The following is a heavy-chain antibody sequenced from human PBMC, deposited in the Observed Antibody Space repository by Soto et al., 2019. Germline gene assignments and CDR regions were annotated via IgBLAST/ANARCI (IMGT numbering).Heavy chain of an antibody. CDR1: GFTFSSYD. CDR3: ARIGGNGAFDI. CDR2: IGTAGDT. Sequence: EVQLVESGGGLVQPGGSLRLSCAASGFTFSSYDMHWVRQATGKGLEWVSAIGTAGDTYYPGSVKGRFTISRENAKNSLYLQMNSLSAGDTAVYYCARIGGNGAFDIWGQVTMFTVSS. V-gene: IGHV3-13*04. J-gene: IGHJ3*02. D-gene: IGHD5-12*01.